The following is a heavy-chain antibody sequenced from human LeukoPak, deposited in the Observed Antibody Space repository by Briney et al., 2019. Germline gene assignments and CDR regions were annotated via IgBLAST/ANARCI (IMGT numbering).Heavy chain of an antibody. CDR1: GFTFSSYS. V-gene: IGHV3-23*01. CDR3: AKDAYDSSGYYRAQDFDY. J-gene: IGHJ4*02. CDR2: ISGSGGST. D-gene: IGHD3-22*01. Sequence: GGSLRLSCAASGFTFSSYSMNWVRQAPGKGLEWVSAISGSGGSTYYADSVKGRFTISRDNSKNTLYLQMNSLRAEDTAVYYCAKDAYDSSGYYRAQDFDYWGQGTLVTVSS.